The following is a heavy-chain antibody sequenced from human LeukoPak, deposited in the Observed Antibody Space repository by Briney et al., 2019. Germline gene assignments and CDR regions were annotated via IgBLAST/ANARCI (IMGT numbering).Heavy chain of an antibody. CDR3: AELGITMIGGV. J-gene: IGHJ6*04. V-gene: IGHV3-21*01. Sequence: GGSLRLSCAAYGFIFSSYSMNWVRQAPGKGLEWVSFISTSSSYIYYADSVKGRFTISRDNAKNSLYLQMNSLRAEDTAVYYCAELGITMIGGVWGKGTTVTISS. D-gene: IGHD3-10*02. CDR2: ISTSSSYI. CDR1: GFIFSSYS.